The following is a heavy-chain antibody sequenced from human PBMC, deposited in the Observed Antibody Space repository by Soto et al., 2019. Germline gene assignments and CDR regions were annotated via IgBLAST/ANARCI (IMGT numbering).Heavy chain of an antibody. V-gene: IGHV1-69*06. CDR2: IIPIFGTA. CDR1: GDTFSSYA. J-gene: IGHJ4*02. D-gene: IGHD3-22*01. Sequence: SVKGSCKASGDTFSSYAISWVRQAPGQGLEWMGGIIPIFGTANYAQKFKGRVTITADKSTSTAYMELISLRSEDTAMYYCARGWYYYDSSGYAFDYWGQGTQFTVSS. CDR3: ARGWYYYDSSGYAFDY.